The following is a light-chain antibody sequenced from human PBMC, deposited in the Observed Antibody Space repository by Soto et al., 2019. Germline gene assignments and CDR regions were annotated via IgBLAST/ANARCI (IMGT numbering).Light chain of an antibody. CDR3: QQSYSTPPT. J-gene: IGKJ4*01. CDR2: KSS. V-gene: IGKV1-5*03. Sequence: DLQMTQSPSTLSASVGDSVTITCRASQTVSSWVAWYQQKPGQAPKLLIYKSSSLESGVPSRFSGSGSGTEFTLTISSLQPEDFATYYCQQSYSTPPTFGGGTKVDIK. CDR1: QTVSSW.